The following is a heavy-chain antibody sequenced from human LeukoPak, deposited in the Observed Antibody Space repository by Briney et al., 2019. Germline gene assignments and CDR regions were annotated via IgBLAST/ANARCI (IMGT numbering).Heavy chain of an antibody. CDR1: GFTFSNYG. CDR2: ISYDGTDK. CDR3: AKDRASYYGMDV. J-gene: IGHJ6*02. Sequence: GGSLRLSCGTSGFTFSNYGMHWVRQAPGKGLEWVAVISYDGTDKYYADSVTGRFTISRDNSKDTVCLQMNSLTAEDTALYYCAKDRASYYGMDVWGQGTTVTVSS. V-gene: IGHV3-30*18.